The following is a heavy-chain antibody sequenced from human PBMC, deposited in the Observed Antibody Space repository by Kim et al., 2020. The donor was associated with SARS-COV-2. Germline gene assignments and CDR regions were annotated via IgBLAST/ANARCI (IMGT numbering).Heavy chain of an antibody. CDR1: GGTSSSYA. CDR3: ASSLGYYDSSGYDAFDI. J-gene: IGHJ3*02. Sequence: SVKVSCKASGGTSSSYAISWVRQAPGQGLEWMGRIIPILGIANYAQKFQGRVTITADKSTSTAYMELSSLRSEDTAVYYCASSLGYYDSSGYDAFDIWGQGTMVTVSS. CDR2: IIPILGIA. V-gene: IGHV1-69*04. D-gene: IGHD3-22*01.